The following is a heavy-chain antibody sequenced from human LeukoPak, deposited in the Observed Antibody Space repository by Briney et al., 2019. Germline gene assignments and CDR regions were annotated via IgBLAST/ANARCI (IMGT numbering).Heavy chain of an antibody. Sequence: GESLKISCKGSGYSFTSYWIGWVRQMPGKGLEWMGIIYPGDSDTRYSPSFQGQVTISADKSISTAYLQWSSLRASDTAMYYCARQLPGVSSAFDIWGQGTMVITVSS. D-gene: IGHD5/OR15-5a*01. CDR2: IYPGDSDT. CDR1: GYSFTSYW. CDR3: ARQLPGVSSAFDI. V-gene: IGHV5-51*01. J-gene: IGHJ3*02.